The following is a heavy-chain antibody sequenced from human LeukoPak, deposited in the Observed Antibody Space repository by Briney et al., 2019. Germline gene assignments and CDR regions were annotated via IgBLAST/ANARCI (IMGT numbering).Heavy chain of an antibody. CDR1: GGSISSSSYY. J-gene: IGHJ3*02. Sequence: SETLSLTCTVSGGSISSSSYYWGWIRQPPGKGLEWIGSIYYSGSTYYNPSLKSRVTISVDTSKNQFSLKLSSVTAADTAVYYCARRFYYDRSGYRDAFDIWGQGTMVTVSS. V-gene: IGHV4-39*01. CDR3: ARRFYYDRSGYRDAFDI. D-gene: IGHD3-22*01. CDR2: IYYSGST.